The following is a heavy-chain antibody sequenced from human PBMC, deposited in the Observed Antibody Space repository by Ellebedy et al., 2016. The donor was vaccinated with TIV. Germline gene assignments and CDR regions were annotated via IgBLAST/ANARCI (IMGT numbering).Heavy chain of an antibody. CDR1: GFTFSSYA. V-gene: IGHV3-23*01. D-gene: IGHD3-10*01. J-gene: IGHJ4*02. CDR3: AKDRYYASGSYSDY. Sequence: PGGSLRLSCAASGFTFSSYAMSWVRQAPGKGLEWVSAISGSGGSTYNADSVKGRLTISRDNSKNTLYLQMNSLRVEDTAVYYWAKDRYYASGSYSDYWGQGTLVTVSS. CDR2: ISGSGGST.